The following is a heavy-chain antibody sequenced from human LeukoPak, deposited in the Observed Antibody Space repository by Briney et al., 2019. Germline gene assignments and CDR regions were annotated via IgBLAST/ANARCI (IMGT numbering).Heavy chain of an antibody. J-gene: IGHJ3*02. CDR2: IIPIFGTA. V-gene: IGHV1-69*05. CDR1: GGTFSSYA. CDR3: AREPYCSSTSCYTHHDAFDI. D-gene: IGHD2-2*02. Sequence: SVKVSCKASGGTFSSYAISWVRQAPGQGLVWMGGIIPIFGTANYAQKFQGRVTITTDESTSTAYMELSSLRSEDTAVYYCAREPYCSSTSCYTHHDAFDIWGQGTMVTVSS.